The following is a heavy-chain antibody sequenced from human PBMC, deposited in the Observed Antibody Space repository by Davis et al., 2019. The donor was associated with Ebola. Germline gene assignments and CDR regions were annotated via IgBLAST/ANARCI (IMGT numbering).Heavy chain of an antibody. CDR3: ARGPTVAGTGNSFDI. CDR1: GFTFSSYW. D-gene: IGHD6-19*01. V-gene: IGHV3-74*01. J-gene: IGHJ3*02. CDR2: INSDGSST. Sequence: PGGSLRLSCAASGFTFSSYWMHWVRQAPGKGLVWVSRINSDGSSTSYADSVKGRFTISRDNAKNTLYLQMNSLRAEDTAVYYCARGPTVAGTGNSFDIWGQGTGVIVSS.